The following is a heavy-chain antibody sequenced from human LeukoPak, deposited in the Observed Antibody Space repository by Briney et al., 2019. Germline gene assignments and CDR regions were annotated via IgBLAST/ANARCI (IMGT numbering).Heavy chain of an antibody. Sequence: KPSETLSLTCTVSGGSISSSSYYWGWIRQPPGKGLEWIGSIYYSGSTYYNPSLKSRVTISVDTSKIQFSLKLSSVTAADTAVYYCARPITVAGPDDAFDIWGQGTMVTVSS. V-gene: IGHV4-39*01. CDR3: ARPITVAGPDDAFDI. CDR1: GGSISSSSYY. CDR2: IYYSGST. D-gene: IGHD6-19*01. J-gene: IGHJ3*02.